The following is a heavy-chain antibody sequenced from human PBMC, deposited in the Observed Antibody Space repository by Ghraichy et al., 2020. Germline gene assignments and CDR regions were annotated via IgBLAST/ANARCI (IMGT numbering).Heavy chain of an antibody. J-gene: IGHJ3*02. CDR2: ISGSGGST. V-gene: IGHV3-23*01. Sequence: GGSLRLSCAASGFTFSSYAMSWVRQAPGKGLEWVSAISGSGGSTYYADSVKGRFTISRDNSKNTLYLQMNSLRAEDTAVYYCARGGYCSSTSCYTGSDAFDIWGQGTMVTVSS. CDR1: GFTFSSYA. CDR3: ARGGYCSSTSCYTGSDAFDI. D-gene: IGHD2-2*02.